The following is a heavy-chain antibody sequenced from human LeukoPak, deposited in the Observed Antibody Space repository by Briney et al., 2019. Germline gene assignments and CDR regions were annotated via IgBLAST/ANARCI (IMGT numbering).Heavy chain of an antibody. Sequence: GESLKISCKGSGYSFTSYWISWVRQMPGKGLEWMGRIDPSDSYTNYSPSFQGHVAISADKSISTAYLQWSSLKASDTAMYYCARVGRAAAGFDYWGQGTLVTVSS. V-gene: IGHV5-10-1*01. CDR3: ARVGRAAAGFDY. CDR2: IDPSDSYT. D-gene: IGHD6-13*01. CDR1: GYSFTSYW. J-gene: IGHJ4*02.